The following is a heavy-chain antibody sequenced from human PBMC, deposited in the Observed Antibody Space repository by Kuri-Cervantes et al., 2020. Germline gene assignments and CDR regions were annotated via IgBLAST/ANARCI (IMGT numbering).Heavy chain of an antibody. V-gene: IGHV3-9*01. Sequence: SLKISCAASGFTFDDYAMHWVRQSPGKGLEWVSGITWNSDTIDYADSVKGRFTISRDNAKYSLYLQMNSLRAEDTAVYYCARSLEVWGSYRNAFDIWGQGTMVTVSS. CDR2: ITWNSDTI. D-gene: IGHD3-16*01. CDR1: GFTFDDYA. J-gene: IGHJ3*02. CDR3: ARSLEVWGSYRNAFDI.